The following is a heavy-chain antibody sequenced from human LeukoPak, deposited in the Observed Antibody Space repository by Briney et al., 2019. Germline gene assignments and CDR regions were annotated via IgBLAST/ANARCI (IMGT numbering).Heavy chain of an antibody. CDR1: GGSISSYY. CDR3: ARVLRFLAFDY. Sequence: PSETLSLTCSVSGGSISSYYWSWIRQPPGKGLEWIGYMSYSGSSNYNPSLKSRVTISVDTSKNQFSLKLSYVTAADTAVYYCARVLRFLAFDYWGQGTLVTVSS. J-gene: IGHJ4*02. D-gene: IGHD3-3*01. CDR2: MSYSGSS. V-gene: IGHV4-59*01.